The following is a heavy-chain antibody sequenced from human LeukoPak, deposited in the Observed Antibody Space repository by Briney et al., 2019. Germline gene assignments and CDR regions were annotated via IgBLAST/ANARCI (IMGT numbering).Heavy chain of an antibody. J-gene: IGHJ2*01. Sequence: SQTLSLTCTVSGGSISSGDYYWRWIRQPPGKGLEWIGYIYYSGSTYYNPSLKSRVTITVDTSKNQFSLKLSSVTAADKAVYYCDREYVAVAGNWYFDLWGRGTLVTVSS. CDR1: GGSISSGDYY. CDR3: DREYVAVAGNWYFDL. D-gene: IGHD6-19*01. V-gene: IGHV4-30-4*01. CDR2: IYYSGST.